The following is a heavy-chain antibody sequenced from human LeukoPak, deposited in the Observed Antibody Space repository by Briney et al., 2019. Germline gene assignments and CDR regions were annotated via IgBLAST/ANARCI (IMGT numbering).Heavy chain of an antibody. Sequence: GSLRLSCAASGFTFSSYAMHWVRQAPGKGLEWVAVISYDGSNKYYADSVKGRFTISRDNSKNTLYLQMNSLRAEDTAVYYCARDRGANMVRGVIIGGYFDYWGQGTLVTVSS. V-gene: IGHV3-30-3*01. D-gene: IGHD3-10*01. CDR2: ISYDGSNK. J-gene: IGHJ4*02. CDR1: GFTFSSYA. CDR3: ARDRGANMVRGVIIGGYFDY.